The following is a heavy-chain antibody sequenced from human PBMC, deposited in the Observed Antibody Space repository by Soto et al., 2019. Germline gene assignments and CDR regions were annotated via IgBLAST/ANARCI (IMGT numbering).Heavy chain of an antibody. V-gene: IGHV1-8*01. J-gene: IGHJ6*02. Sequence: ASVKVSCKASGCTFTSYDIYWVRQATGQGLEWMGWLNPNSGNTGYAQKFQGRVTMTRNTSTSTAYMELSCLRSEDTAVYYCAITTTVTTFYYYGMDFWGQGTTVTVSS. D-gene: IGHD4-4*01. CDR2: LNPNSGNT. CDR1: GCTFTSYD. CDR3: AITTTVTTFYYYGMDF.